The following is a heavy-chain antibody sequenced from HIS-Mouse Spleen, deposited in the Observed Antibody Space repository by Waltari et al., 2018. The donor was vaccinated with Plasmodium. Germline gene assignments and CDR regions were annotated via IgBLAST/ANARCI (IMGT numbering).Heavy chain of an antibody. CDR1: GFTFSSYW. J-gene: IGHJ4*02. V-gene: IGHV3-7*01. Sequence: EVQLVESGGGLVQPGGALRLSCAAPGFTFSSYWMSWVRQAPGKGLEWVANIKQDGSEKYYVDSVKGRFTISRDNAKNSLYLQMNSLRAEDTAVYYCARGRYSSSWYYFDYWGQGTLVTVSS. CDR3: ARGRYSSSWYYFDY. D-gene: IGHD6-13*01. CDR2: IKQDGSEK.